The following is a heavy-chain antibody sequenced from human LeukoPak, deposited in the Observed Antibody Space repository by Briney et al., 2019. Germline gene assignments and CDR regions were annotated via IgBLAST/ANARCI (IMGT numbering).Heavy chain of an antibody. J-gene: IGHJ4*02. CDR3: ARDLSGVTGYTYGRGIDY. D-gene: IGHD5-18*01. V-gene: IGHV3-23*01. Sequence: GGSLRLSCAASGFTFSSYGMSWVRQAPGKGLEWVSAISGSGGSTYYADSVKGRSTISRDNTKKTLYLQMNSLRAEDTAMYYCARDLSGVTGYTYGRGIDYWGQGTLVTVSS. CDR2: ISGSGGST. CDR1: GFTFSSYG.